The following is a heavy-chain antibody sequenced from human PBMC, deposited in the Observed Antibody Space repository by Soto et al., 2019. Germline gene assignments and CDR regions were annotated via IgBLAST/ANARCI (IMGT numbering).Heavy chain of an antibody. Sequence: GGSLRLSCGASGFPFSSYGMHWVRQAPGKGLEWVAVIWYDGSKKYYADSVKGRFTIFRDNSKNTLYLQMHSLRAEDTAVYYCARTYYYDSSDYYSGAFFDSWGQGTLVTVS. J-gene: IGHJ4*02. CDR2: IWYDGSKK. CDR3: ARTYYYDSSDYYSGAFFDS. D-gene: IGHD3-22*01. V-gene: IGHV3-33*01. CDR1: GFPFSSYG.